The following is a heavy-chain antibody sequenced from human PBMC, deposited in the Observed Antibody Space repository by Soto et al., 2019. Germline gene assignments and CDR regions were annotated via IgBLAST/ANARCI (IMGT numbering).Heavy chain of an antibody. V-gene: IGHV4-4*07. CDR2: IYTSGST. CDR3: ARVKQWLPKDYYGMDV. D-gene: IGHD6-19*01. CDR1: GGSISSYY. J-gene: IGHJ6*02. Sequence: SETLSLTCTVSGGSISSYYWSWIRQPAGKGLEWIGRIYTSGSTNYNPSLKSRVTMSVDTSKNQFSLKLSSVTAADTAVYYCARVKQWLPKDYYGMDVWGQGTTVTVYS.